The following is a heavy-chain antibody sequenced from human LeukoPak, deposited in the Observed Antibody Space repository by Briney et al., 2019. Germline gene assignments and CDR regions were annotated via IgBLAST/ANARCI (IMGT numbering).Heavy chain of an antibody. Sequence: PGRSLRLSCAASGFTFSSYAMHWVRQAPGKGLEWVAVISYDGSNKYYADSVKGRFTISRDNSKNTLYLQMNSLRAEDTAVYYCAKDGEGDYFDYWGQGTLVTVSS. CDR3: AKDGEGDYFDY. J-gene: IGHJ4*02. D-gene: IGHD3-16*01. V-gene: IGHV3-30*01. CDR2: ISYDGSNK. CDR1: GFTFSSYA.